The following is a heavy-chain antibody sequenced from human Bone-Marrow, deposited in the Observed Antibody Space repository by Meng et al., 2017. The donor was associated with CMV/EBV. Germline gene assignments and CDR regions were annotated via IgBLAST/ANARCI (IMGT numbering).Heavy chain of an antibody. J-gene: IGHJ4*02. CDR3: ATDLRRSSFDY. Sequence: QHVQSWVEVTKPGSPVKAFSRATGGTFSSYAISWVRPAPGRGLEWMGGIIPIFGTANYAQKFQGRITITADESKSTAYMELSSLTSEDTAVYYCATDLRRSSFDYWGQGTLVTVSS. CDR1: GGTFSSYA. V-gene: IGHV1-69*12. CDR2: IIPIFGTA. D-gene: IGHD3-10*01.